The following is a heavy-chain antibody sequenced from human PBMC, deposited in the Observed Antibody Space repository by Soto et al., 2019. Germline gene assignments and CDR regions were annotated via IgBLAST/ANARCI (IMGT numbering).Heavy chain of an antibody. CDR3: AKVGAYCGGDCYPDHDAFDI. Sequence: QVQLVESGGGVVQPGRSLRLSCEASGFTFSSYGMHWVRQAPGKGLEWVAVISYDGRNKYYADSVKGRFTISRDNTKNTLDLQMNSLRAEDTAVYYCAKVGAYCGGDCYPDHDAFDIWGQGTMVTVSS. V-gene: IGHV3-30*18. CDR2: ISYDGRNK. D-gene: IGHD2-21*02. J-gene: IGHJ3*02. CDR1: GFTFSSYG.